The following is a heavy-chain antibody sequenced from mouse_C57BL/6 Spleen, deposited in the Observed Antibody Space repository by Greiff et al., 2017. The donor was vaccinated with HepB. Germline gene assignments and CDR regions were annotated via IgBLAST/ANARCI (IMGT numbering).Heavy chain of an antibody. CDR2: IYPGDGDT. CDR1: GYAFSSSW. Sequence: QVQLQQSGPELVKPGASVKISCKASGYAFSSSWMNWVKQRPGKGLEWIGRIYPGDGDTNYNGKFKGKATLTADKSSSTAYMQLSSLTSEDSAVYFCAAGGYYSNLWFAYWGQGTLVTVSA. V-gene: IGHV1-82*01. J-gene: IGHJ3*01. CDR3: AAGGYYSNLWFAY. D-gene: IGHD2-5*01.